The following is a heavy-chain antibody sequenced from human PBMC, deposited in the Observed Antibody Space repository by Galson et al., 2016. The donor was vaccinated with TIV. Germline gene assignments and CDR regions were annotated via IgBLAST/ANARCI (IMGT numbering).Heavy chain of an antibody. Sequence: SLRLSCAASGFTFSTYTINWVRQAPGKGLEWVSSISTSSLHKYYADSVKGQFTISRDNTKNSLYLQMNSLRAEDTAVYFCARGAYDSSGYGGWFDPWGQGTLVIVSS. CDR2: ISTSSLHK. CDR3: ARGAYDSSGYGGWFDP. D-gene: IGHD3-22*01. V-gene: IGHV3-21*01. CDR1: GFTFSTYT. J-gene: IGHJ5*02.